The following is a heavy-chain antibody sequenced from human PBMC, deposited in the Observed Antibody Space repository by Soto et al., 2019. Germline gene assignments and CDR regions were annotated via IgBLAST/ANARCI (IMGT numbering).Heavy chain of an antibody. V-gene: IGHV3-13*01. CDR3: ARAAMTTVAYYYYDGMDV. CDR1: GFTFSSYD. D-gene: IGHD4-17*01. Sequence: EVQLVESGGGLVQPGGSLRLSCAASGFTFSSYDMHWVRQATGKGLEWVSAIGTAGDTYYPGSVKGRFTISRENAKNSLYLQLNSLRAGDTAVYYCARAAMTTVAYYYYDGMDVWGQGTTVTVSS. CDR2: IGTAGDT. J-gene: IGHJ6*02.